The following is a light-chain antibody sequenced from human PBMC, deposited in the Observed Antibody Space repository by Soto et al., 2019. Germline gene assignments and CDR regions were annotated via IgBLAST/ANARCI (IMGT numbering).Light chain of an antibody. J-gene: IGKJ1*01. Sequence: EIVLTQSPATLSLSPGERATLSCRASQSVSSYLAWYQRKPGQAPRLLIYDASNRATGIPARFIGSGSGTDFTLTISRLEREDFADYYCQQRSNWPPWTFGQGTKVEIK. V-gene: IGKV3-11*01. CDR1: QSVSSY. CDR3: QQRSNWPPWT. CDR2: DAS.